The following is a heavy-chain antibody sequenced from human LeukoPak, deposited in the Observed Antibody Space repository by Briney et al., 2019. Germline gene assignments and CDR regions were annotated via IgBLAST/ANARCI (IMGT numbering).Heavy chain of an antibody. CDR2: IYYSGRT. CDR1: GGSISSSSYY. J-gene: IGHJ4*02. V-gene: IGHV4-39*01. Sequence: SSETLSLTCTVSGGSISSSSYYWGWIRQPPGKGLEWIGSIYYSGRTYYNPSLKSRVTISVDTSKNQSSLKLSSVTAADTAVYYCARQHTAMGPKGFDYWGQGTLVTVSS. CDR3: ARQHTAMGPKGFDY. D-gene: IGHD5-18*01.